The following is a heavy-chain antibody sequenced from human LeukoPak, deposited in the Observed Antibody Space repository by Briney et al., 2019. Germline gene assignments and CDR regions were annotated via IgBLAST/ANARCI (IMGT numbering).Heavy chain of an antibody. CDR1: GFTFSSYG. J-gene: IGHJ4*02. CDR3: AKELTTSTGYLHYFDY. CDR2: ISYDGSNK. V-gene: IGHV3-30*18. D-gene: IGHD6-13*01. Sequence: GRSLRLSCAASGFTFSSYGMHWVRQAPGKGLEWVAVISYDGSNKYYADSVKGRFTISRDNSKNTLYLQMNGLRAEDTAVYYCAKELTTSTGYLHYFDYWGQGTLVTVSS.